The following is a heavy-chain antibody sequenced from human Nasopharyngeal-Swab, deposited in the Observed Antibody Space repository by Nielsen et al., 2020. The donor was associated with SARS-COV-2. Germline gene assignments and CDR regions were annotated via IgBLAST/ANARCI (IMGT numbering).Heavy chain of an antibody. CDR3: ARVRTESSTLFDY. CDR2: IYSGGST. J-gene: IGHJ4*02. CDR1: GFTVSSNY. Sequence: GESLKISCAASGFTVSSNYMSWVRQAPGKGLEWVSVIYSGGSTYYADSVKGRFTISRDNSKNTLYLQMNSLRAEDTAVYYCARVRTESSTLFDYWGQGTLVTVSS. V-gene: IGHV3-53*01. D-gene: IGHD3/OR15-3a*01.